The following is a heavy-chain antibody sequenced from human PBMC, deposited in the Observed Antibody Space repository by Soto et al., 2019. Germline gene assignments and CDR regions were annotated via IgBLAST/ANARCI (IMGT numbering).Heavy chain of an antibody. J-gene: IGHJ6*02. V-gene: IGHV1-2*04. CDR3: ARKFGGSDEYYYGMDV. D-gene: IGHD1-26*01. Sequence: ASVKVSCKASGYTFTGYYIHWVRQAPGQGLEWMGWINPNSGGTNYAQKFQGWVTMTRDTSISTAYMELSRLRSDDTAVYYCARKFGGSDEYYYGMDVWGQGTTVTVSS. CDR1: GYTFTGYY. CDR2: INPNSGGT.